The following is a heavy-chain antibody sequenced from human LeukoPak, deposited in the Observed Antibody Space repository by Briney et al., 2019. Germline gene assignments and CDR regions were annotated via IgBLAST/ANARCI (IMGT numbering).Heavy chain of an antibody. D-gene: IGHD6-13*01. CDR2: ISSSSNYI. Sequence: TGGSLRLSCTASGFILSSYSMNCIRQAPGKGLEWVSSISSSSNYIYYADSVKGRFTISRDNAKNSLYLQMNSLRAEDTAVYYCARGQVSSPKNYDYWGQGTLVTVSS. CDR1: GFILSSYS. CDR3: ARGQVSSPKNYDY. J-gene: IGHJ4*02. V-gene: IGHV3-21*01.